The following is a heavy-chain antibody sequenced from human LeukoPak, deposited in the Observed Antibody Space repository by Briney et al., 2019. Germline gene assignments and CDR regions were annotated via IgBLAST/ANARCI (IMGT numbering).Heavy chain of an antibody. CDR3: AREALGGYSYGLDY. D-gene: IGHD5-18*01. CDR2: INPNSGGT. V-gene: IGHV1-2*02. J-gene: IGHJ4*02. CDR1: GYTFTGYY. Sequence: ASVKVSCKASGYTFTGYYMHWVRQAPGQGLEWMGWINPNSGGTNYAQKFQARVTMTRDTSISTAYMELSRLRSDDTAVYYCAREALGGYSYGLDYWGQGTLVTVSS.